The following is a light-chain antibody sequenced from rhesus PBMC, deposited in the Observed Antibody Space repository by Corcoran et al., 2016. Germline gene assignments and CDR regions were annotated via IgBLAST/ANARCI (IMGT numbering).Light chain of an antibody. CDR3: QQYNTIPMYT. J-gene: IGKJ2*01. CDR2: FTS. V-gene: IGKV1-32*01. Sequence: DIQMTQSPSSLSSSVGDRVTITCRASQDISNYLNWYQQKPGQAPKLLIYFTSRFESEVPSRFSGSGSVTEFTLTISGLQPEDFATYYCQQYNTIPMYTFGQGTKVEIK. CDR1: QDISNY.